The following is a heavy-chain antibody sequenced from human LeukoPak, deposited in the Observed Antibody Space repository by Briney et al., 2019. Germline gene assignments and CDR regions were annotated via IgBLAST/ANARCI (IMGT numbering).Heavy chain of an antibody. D-gene: IGHD5-12*01. CDR1: GYTFTHFY. CDR3: ALLRVANYFYYYMDV. Sequence: ASVKVSCKASGYTFTHFYMHWVRQAPGQGLEWMGRINPNSGGTNYAQKFQGRVTLTRDTSISTAYMDLSSLRSDDTAVYYCALLRVANYFYYYMDVWGKGTTVTVSS. CDR2: INPNSGGT. V-gene: IGHV1-2*06. J-gene: IGHJ6*03.